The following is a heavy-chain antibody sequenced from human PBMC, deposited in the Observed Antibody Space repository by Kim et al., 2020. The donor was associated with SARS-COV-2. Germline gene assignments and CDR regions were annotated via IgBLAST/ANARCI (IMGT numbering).Heavy chain of an antibody. Sequence: SETLSLTCTVSGGSVSSGSYYWSWIRQPPGKGLEWIAYIYYSGSTSYNPSLKSRLTISVDTSKNQFSLKLSSVTAADTAVYYCARALRPHLTVAHFDYWGQGTLFTVSS. CDR2: IYYSGST. CDR1: GGSVSSGSYY. CDR3: ARALRPHLTVAHFDY. J-gene: IGHJ4*02. V-gene: IGHV4-61*01. D-gene: IGHD3-9*01.